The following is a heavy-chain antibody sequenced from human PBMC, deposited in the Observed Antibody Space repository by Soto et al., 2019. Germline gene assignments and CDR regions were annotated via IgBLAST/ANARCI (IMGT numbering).Heavy chain of an antibody. CDR1: AFSLRSFW. V-gene: IGHV3-7*01. D-gene: IGHD3-16*01. CDR2: IDPEGSGK. CDR3: AGWGPNVCY. J-gene: IGHJ4*02. Sequence: DAQLVQSGGGLVQPGGSLRLSCEASAFSLRSFWMNWVRQSPRKGLEWVSNIDPEGSGKVYVDSVKGRFTVSRDNTQNSVYLQMDSLRAEDTAGYYCAGWGPNVCYWGQGSLVTVSS.